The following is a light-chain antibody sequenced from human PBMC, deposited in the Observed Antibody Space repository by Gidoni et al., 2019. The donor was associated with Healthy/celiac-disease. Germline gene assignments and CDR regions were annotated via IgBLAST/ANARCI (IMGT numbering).Light chain of an antibody. V-gene: IGLV2-11*01. CDR3: CSYAGSYV. CDR1: SSDVGGYNY. CDR2: DFS. J-gene: IGLJ1*01. Sequence: QSALTQPRSVSGSPGQSVTIACTGTSSDVGGYNYVSWYQQHPGKAPNVMIYDFSKRPSGVPDRFSGSKSGNTASLTISGLQAEDEADYYCCSYAGSYVFGTGTKVTVL.